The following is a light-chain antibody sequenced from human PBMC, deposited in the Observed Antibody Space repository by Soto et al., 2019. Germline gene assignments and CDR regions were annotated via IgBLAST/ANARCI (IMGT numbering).Light chain of an antibody. CDR2: EVS. Sequence: QSALIQPASVSGSPGQSITISCTGTSRDVGGSNYVSWYQHHPHRAPKLLIYEVSYRPSGVSSRFSGSKSGNTASLTISGLQAEDDAEYYCSSYTSSNTLEVFGVGTKLTVL. V-gene: IGLV2-14*01. CDR1: SRDVGGSNY. CDR3: SSYTSSNTLEV. J-gene: IGLJ1*01.